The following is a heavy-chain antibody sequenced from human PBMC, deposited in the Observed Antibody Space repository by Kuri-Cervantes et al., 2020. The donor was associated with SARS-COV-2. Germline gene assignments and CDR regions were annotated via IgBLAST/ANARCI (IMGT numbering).Heavy chain of an antibody. CDR1: GFTFSSYA. CDR2: ISGSGGST. V-gene: IGHV3-23*01. CDR3: AKEQWLVRAPFNY. D-gene: IGHD6-19*01. J-gene: IGHJ4*02. Sequence: GESLKISCAAPGFTFSSYAMSWVRQAPGKGLEWVSAISGSGGSTYYADSVKGRFTISRDNSKNTPYLQMNSLRAEDTAVYYCAKEQWLVRAPFNYWGQGTLVTVSS.